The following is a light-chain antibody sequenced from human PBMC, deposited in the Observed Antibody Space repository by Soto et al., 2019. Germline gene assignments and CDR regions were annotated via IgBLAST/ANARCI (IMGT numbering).Light chain of an antibody. CDR1: QSVSNNY. J-gene: IGKJ1*01. Sequence: EIVLTQSPGTLSLSPGERATLSCRASQSVSNNYLAWYQQKPGQAPRLLIYGASSRATGIPDRFSGSGSGTDFTLTVSRLEPDDFATYYCQQYNAYSQAFGQGTKVEIK. CDR2: GAS. V-gene: IGKV3-20*01. CDR3: QQYNAYSQA.